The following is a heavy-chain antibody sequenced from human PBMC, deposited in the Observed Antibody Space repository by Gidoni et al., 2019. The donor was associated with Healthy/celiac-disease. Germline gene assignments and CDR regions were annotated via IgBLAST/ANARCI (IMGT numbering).Heavy chain of an antibody. CDR1: GFTFSDYY. CDR2: ISSSSSYT. Sequence: QVQLVESGGGLVKPGGSLRLSCAASGFTFSDYYMSWIRQAPGKGLEWVSYISSSSSYTNYADSVKGRFTISRDNAKNSLYLQMNSLRAEDTAVYYCARISKAGGYFDYWGQGTLVTVSS. CDR3: ARISKAGGYFDY. V-gene: IGHV3-11*06. J-gene: IGHJ4*02. D-gene: IGHD1-26*01.